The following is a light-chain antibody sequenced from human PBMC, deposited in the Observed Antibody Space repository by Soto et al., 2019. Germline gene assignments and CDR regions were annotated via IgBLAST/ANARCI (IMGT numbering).Light chain of an antibody. J-gene: IGKJ1*01. V-gene: IGKV1-6*01. Sequence: AIQMTQSPSSLSASVGDRVTITCRASQDIRNDLGWYQQKPGKTPKLLIFAASSLQSGVPSRFSGSGSGTDFTLTISRLQPVDFATYYCLQDFNYPWTFGQGTKVEIE. CDR2: AAS. CDR3: LQDFNYPWT. CDR1: QDIRND.